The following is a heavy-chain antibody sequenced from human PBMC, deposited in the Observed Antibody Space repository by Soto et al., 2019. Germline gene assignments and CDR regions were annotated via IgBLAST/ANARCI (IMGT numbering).Heavy chain of an antibody. CDR2: IYYSGST. D-gene: IGHD5-18*01. V-gene: IGHV4-39*01. Sequence: QLQLQESGPGLVKPSETLSLTCTVSGGSISSSSYYWGWIRQPPGKGLEWIGNIYYSGSTYYNPSLKSRVTISVDTSKNQFSLKLSSVTAADTAVYYCACIFSGGYGYGFYYYGMDVWGQGTTVTVSS. CDR1: GGSISSSSYY. CDR3: ACIFSGGYGYGFYYYGMDV. J-gene: IGHJ6*02.